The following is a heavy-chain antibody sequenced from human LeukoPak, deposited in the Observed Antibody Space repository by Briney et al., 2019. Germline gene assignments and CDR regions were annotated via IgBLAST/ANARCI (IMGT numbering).Heavy chain of an antibody. CDR2: IDTSSTNL. J-gene: IGHJ5*02. D-gene: IGHD2-15*01. Sequence: GSLRLSCAASGFNFSNYIMNWVRQAPGKGLEWVSYIDTSSTNLHYADSVKGRFTISRDNVNNSLFLQMNSLRDEDTAVYYCARDRYCSGGNCYSGFDPWGQGTLVTVSS. V-gene: IGHV3-48*02. CDR1: GFNFSNYI. CDR3: ARDRYCSGGNCYSGFDP.